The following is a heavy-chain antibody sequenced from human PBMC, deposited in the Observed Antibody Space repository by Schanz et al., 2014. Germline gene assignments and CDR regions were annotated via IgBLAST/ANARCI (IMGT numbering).Heavy chain of an antibody. CDR1: GFTFSSYG. Sequence: VQLVESGGGVVQFGRSLRLSCVASGFTFSSYGMHWVRQAPGKGLEWVSTISASGGSTYYADSVKGRFTISRDNSENTLYLQMNSLSADDTAVFYCAKGMGYCSGGTCYDYYYYGLDVWGQGTTXTVSS. CDR3: AKGMGYCSGGTCYDYYYYGLDV. J-gene: IGHJ6*02. D-gene: IGHD2-15*01. CDR2: ISASGGST. V-gene: IGHV3-23*04.